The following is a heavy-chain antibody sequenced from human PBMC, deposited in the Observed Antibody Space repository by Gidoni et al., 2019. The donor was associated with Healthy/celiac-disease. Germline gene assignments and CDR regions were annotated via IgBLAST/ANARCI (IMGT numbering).Heavy chain of an antibody. D-gene: IGHD2-8*01. CDR3: AKDSRLRYCTNGVCYTFDY. CDR1: GFTFSSYG. CDR2: ISYDGSNK. Sequence: QVQLVESGGGVVQPGRSLRLSCAASGFTFSSYGMHWVRQAPGKGLEWVAVISYDGSNKYYADPVKCRFTISRDNSKNTLYLQMNSLRAEDTAVYYCAKDSRLRYCTNGVCYTFDYWGQGTLVTVSS. J-gene: IGHJ4*02. V-gene: IGHV3-30*18.